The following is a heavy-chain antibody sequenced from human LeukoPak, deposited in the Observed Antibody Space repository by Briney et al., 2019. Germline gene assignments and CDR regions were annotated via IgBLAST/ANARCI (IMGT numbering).Heavy chain of an antibody. D-gene: IGHD2-15*01. V-gene: IGHV3-74*03. CDR2: INSDGTST. CDR3: ARRVDATRWFDP. Sequence: GGSLRLSCAASGFTFTNYFMHWVRQAPGKGLVWVSRINSDGTSTMYADSVKGRFTISRDNAKNTLYLQMNSLRDEDTAVYYCARRVDATRWFDPWGQRSLATVSS. J-gene: IGHJ5*02. CDR1: GFTFTNYF.